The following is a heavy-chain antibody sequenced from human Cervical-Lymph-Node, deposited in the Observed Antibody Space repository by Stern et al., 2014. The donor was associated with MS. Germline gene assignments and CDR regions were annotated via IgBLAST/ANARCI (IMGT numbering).Heavy chain of an antibody. CDR1: GFSFGDYA. V-gene: IGHV3-9*01. CDR3: AKEIRRADSSPDY. Sequence: EVQLVASGGGFVQPGRSLRLSCAASGFSFGDYAMHCVRPVPGKGLEWVSGISCNSVSIGYADSVKGRFSISRDNAKNSLYLQMNSLRAEDTALYYCAKEIRRADSSPDYWGQGALVTVSS. CDR2: ISCNSVSI. J-gene: IGHJ4*02. D-gene: IGHD6-19*01.